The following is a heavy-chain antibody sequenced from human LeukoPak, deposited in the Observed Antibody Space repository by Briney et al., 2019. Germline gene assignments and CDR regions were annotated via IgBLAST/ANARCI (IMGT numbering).Heavy chain of an antibody. J-gene: IGHJ4*02. CDR2: ISAYNGNT. V-gene: IGHV1-18*01. CDR3: ARGGSGWSRDY. Sequence: ASVKVSCKASGYTFTNYAIGWVRQAPGQGLEWVGWISAYNGNTNYAQKFQGRVTKTTDSSTSTAYMELGSLTSDDTAVYYCARGGSGWSRDYWGQGTLVTVSS. D-gene: IGHD6-19*01. CDR1: GYTFTNYA.